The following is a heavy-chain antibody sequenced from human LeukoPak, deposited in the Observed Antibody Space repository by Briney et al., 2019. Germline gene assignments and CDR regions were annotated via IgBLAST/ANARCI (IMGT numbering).Heavy chain of an antibody. J-gene: IGHJ4*02. CDR1: GFTFSSYG. CDR2: ISGSGGST. D-gene: IGHD2-21*02. CDR3: AKDHSYCGGDCSLHTDY. Sequence: GGFLRLSCAASGFTFSSYGMSWVRQAPGKGLEWVSAISGSGGSTYYADSVKGRFTISRDNSKNTLYLQMNSLRAEDTAVYYCAKDHSYCGGDCSLHTDYWGQGTLVTVSS. V-gene: IGHV3-23*01.